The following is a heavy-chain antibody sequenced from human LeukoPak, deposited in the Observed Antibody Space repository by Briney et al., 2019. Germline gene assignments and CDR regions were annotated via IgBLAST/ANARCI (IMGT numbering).Heavy chain of an antibody. D-gene: IGHD2-2*01. CDR2: IYTSGST. CDR3: ARSKIEYCSSTSCLRPYYYYYMDV. Sequence: GSLRLSCAASGFTFSSYWMSWIRQPAGKGLEWIGRIYTSGSTNYNPSLKSRVTMSVDTSKNQFSLKLSSVTAVDTAVYYCARSKIEYCSSTSCLRPYYYYYMDVWGKGTTVTVSS. J-gene: IGHJ6*03. CDR1: GFTFSSYW. V-gene: IGHV4-4*07.